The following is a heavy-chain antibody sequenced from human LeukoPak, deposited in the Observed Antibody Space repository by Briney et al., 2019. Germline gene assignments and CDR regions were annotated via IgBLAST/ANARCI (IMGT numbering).Heavy chain of an antibody. J-gene: IGHJ4*02. V-gene: IGHV4-34*01. CDR1: GGSFSGYY. CDR2: INHSGST. CDR3: VRRSRGYALDY. D-gene: IGHD6-25*01. Sequence: KASETLSLTCAVYGGSFSGYYWSWIRQPPGKGLEWIGEINHSGSTNYNPSLKSRVTISVDTSKNQFSLKLSSVTAADTAVYYCVRRSRGYALDYWGQGTLVTVSS.